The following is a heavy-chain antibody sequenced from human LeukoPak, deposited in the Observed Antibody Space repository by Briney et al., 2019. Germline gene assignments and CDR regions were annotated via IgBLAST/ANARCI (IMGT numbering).Heavy chain of an antibody. V-gene: IGHV1-3*01. Sequence: ASVKVSCKASGYTFTSYAMHWVRQAPGQRLEWMGWINAGNGNTKYSQKFQGRVTIARDTSASTAYMELSSLRSEDTAVYYCARVPEYDSSGYSIGPWGQGTLVTVSS. CDR1: GYTFTSYA. J-gene: IGHJ5*02. CDR2: INAGNGNT. D-gene: IGHD3-22*01. CDR3: ARVPEYDSSGYSIGP.